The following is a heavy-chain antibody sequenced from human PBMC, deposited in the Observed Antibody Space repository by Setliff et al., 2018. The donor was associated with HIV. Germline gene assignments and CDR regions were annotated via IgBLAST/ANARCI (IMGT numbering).Heavy chain of an antibody. J-gene: IGHJ4*02. Sequence: SETLSLTCTVSGDSISSSYYYWGWIRQPPGKGLEWIGNIYYTGSTYYTPSLNSRVTISVDTSKNQFSLKLNSVTAADTAVYYCAKDRSGSYRTFDYWGPGILVTVSS. CDR1: GDSISSSYYY. V-gene: IGHV4-39*07. CDR3: AKDRSGSYRTFDY. D-gene: IGHD1-26*01. CDR2: IYYTGST.